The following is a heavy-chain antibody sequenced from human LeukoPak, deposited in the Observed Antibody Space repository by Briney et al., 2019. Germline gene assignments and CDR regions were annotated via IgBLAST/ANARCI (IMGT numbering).Heavy chain of an antibody. V-gene: IGHV3-23*01. CDR3: AKVGFMILGGSYYYFDY. J-gene: IGHJ4*02. D-gene: IGHD1-26*01. Sequence: GGSLRLSCAASGFTFSSYAMSWVRQAPGKGLEWVSAISGSGGSTYYADSVKGRSTISRDNSKNTLYLQMNSLRAEDTAVYYCAKVGFMILGGSYYYFDYWGQGTLVTVSS. CDR2: ISGSGGST. CDR1: GFTFSSYA.